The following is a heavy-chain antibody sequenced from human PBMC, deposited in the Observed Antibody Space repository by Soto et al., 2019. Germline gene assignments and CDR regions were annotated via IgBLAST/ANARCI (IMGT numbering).Heavy chain of an antibody. J-gene: IGHJ6*02. D-gene: IGHD2-15*01. CDR1: GYPFTGYY. V-gene: IGHV1-2*02. CDR2: VSHKTGET. Sequence: QVQLEQSGSEVKKPGASVTVSCKASGYPFTGYYIHWVRQAPGQGPEWMGWVSHKTGETNYVQKFQGRVTMTPETYTSSAYLELTGLRSDDTAVYYCARGPMWRQVAKDYGMDVWGHVTTVTVS. CDR3: ARGPMWRQVAKDYGMDV.